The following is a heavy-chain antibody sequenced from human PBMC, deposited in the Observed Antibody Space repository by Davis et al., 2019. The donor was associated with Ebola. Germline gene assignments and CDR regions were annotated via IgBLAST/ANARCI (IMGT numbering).Heavy chain of an antibody. CDR1: GFRVSGPY. CDR2: IYTGGRT. Sequence: GESLKISCAASGFRVSGPYMSWVRQAPGKGLEWVSVIYTGGRTYYTDSVKGRFTISRDNSKNTIYLQMNSLRAGDTAVYYCARGDSYYDPGGYYAGPEAPDHWGQGTLVSVSS. D-gene: IGHD3-22*01. V-gene: IGHV3-66*01. CDR3: ARGDSYYDPGGYYAGPEAPDH. J-gene: IGHJ4*02.